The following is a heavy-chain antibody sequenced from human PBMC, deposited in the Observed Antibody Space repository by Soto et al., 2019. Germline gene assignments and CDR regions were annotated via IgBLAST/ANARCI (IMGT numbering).Heavy chain of an antibody. J-gene: IGHJ6*03. D-gene: IGHD3-3*01. CDR3: ARVVTIFGVVTDYYCYMDV. Sequence: PGGSLRLSCASSGFTFSSYWMSWVRQAPGKGLEWVANIKQDGSEKYYVDSVKGRFTISRDNAKNSLYLQMNSLRAEDTAVYYCARVVTIFGVVTDYYCYMDVWGKGNTVTVSS. CDR1: GFTFSSYW. V-gene: IGHV3-7*01. CDR2: IKQDGSEK.